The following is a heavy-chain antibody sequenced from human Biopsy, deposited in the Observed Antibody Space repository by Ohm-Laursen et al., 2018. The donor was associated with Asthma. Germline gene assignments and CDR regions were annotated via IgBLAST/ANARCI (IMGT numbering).Heavy chain of an antibody. D-gene: IGHD4-17*01. CDR2: MYAGGSR. J-gene: IGHJ3*02. Sequence: GSLRLSCAASGVNVTNNYMTWVRQAPGKGLEWVSIMYAGGSRFYADRVKGRFTISRDNSKNTLYLQMDSLRPEDTALYYCARAGDTNDYGPAFDIWGLGTVVTVSS. CDR1: GVNVTNNY. V-gene: IGHV3-53*01. CDR3: ARAGDTNDYGPAFDI.